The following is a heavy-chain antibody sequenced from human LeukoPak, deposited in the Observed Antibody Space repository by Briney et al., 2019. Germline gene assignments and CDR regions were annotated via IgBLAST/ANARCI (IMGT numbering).Heavy chain of an antibody. CDR3: ARQKPSTFRQYGRGRPLDS. Sequence: SQTLSLTCTVSGGSISSGDYYWSWIRQPPGKGLEWIGYIYYSGSTYYTPSLESRVTISVDTSKNQFSLKLSSVTAADTAVYYCARQKPSTFRQYGRGRPLDSWGQGTLVTVSS. CDR2: IYYSGST. V-gene: IGHV4-30-4*01. CDR1: GGSISSGDYY. D-gene: IGHD4-11*01. J-gene: IGHJ4*02.